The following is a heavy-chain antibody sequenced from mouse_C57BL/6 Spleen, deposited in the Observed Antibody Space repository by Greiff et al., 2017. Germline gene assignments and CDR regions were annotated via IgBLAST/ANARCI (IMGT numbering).Heavy chain of an antibody. CDR1: GYTFTSYW. J-gene: IGHJ3*01. Sequence: VQLQQPGAELVMPGASVKLSCKASGYTFTSYWMHWVKQRPGQGLEWIGEIDPSDSYTNYNQKFKGKSTLTVDKSSSTAYMQLSSLTSEDSAVYYCARDDTGWDFAYWGQGTLVTVSA. V-gene: IGHV1-69*01. D-gene: IGHD4-1*01. CDR2: IDPSDSYT. CDR3: ARDDTGWDFAY.